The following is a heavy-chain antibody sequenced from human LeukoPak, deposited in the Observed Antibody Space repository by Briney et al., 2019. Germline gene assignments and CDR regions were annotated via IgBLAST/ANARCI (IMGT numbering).Heavy chain of an antibody. CDR1: GGSISSSSYY. Sequence: PSETLSLTCTVSGGSISSSSYYWGWIRQPPGKGLEWIGSIYYSGSTYYNPSLKSRVTISVDTSKNQFSLKLSSVTAADTAVYYCARVPESVGINYFDSWGQGTLVTVSS. V-gene: IGHV4-39*01. CDR2: IYYSGST. D-gene: IGHD1-26*01. CDR3: ARVPESVGINYFDS. J-gene: IGHJ4*02.